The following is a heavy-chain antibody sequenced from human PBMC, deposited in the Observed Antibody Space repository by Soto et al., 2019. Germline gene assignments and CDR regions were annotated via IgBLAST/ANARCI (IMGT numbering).Heavy chain of an antibody. CDR2: ISYDGSNK. Sequence: QVQLVESGGGVVQPGRSLRLSCAASGFTFSSYGMHWVRQAPGKGLEWVAVISYDGSNKYYADSVKGRFTISRDNSKNTLYLQMNSLRAEDTAVYYCAKDRHYGSGSYTFDYWGQGTLVTVSS. CDR3: AKDRHYGSGSYTFDY. D-gene: IGHD3-10*01. V-gene: IGHV3-30*18. CDR1: GFTFSSYG. J-gene: IGHJ4*02.